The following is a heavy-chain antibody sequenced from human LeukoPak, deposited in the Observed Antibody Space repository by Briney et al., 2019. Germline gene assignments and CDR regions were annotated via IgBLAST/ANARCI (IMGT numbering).Heavy chain of an antibody. CDR1: GYSISSGYY. J-gene: IGHJ5*02. CDR3: ARTTVNIAAAGTNYNWFDP. Sequence: SETLSLTCAVSGYSISSGYYWGWIRQPPGKGLEWIGSIYHSGSTYHNPSLKSRVTISVDTSKNQFSLKLSSVTAADTAVYYCARTTVNIAAAGTNYNWFDPWGQGTLVTVSS. CDR2: IYHSGST. D-gene: IGHD6-13*01. V-gene: IGHV4-38-2*01.